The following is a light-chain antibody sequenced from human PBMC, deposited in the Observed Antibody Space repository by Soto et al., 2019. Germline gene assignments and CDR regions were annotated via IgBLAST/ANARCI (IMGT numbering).Light chain of an antibody. CDR2: DVT. V-gene: IGLV2-11*01. Sequence: QSAPTQPRSVSGTPGQSVTISCTGTSSDVGRYNYVSWYQQHPGKAPKLIIFDVTKRPSGVPDRFSGSKSGNTASLTISGLQSEDEADYHCCSYFGGFGGGTKLTVL. CDR1: SSDVGRYNY. CDR3: CSYFGG. J-gene: IGLJ2*01.